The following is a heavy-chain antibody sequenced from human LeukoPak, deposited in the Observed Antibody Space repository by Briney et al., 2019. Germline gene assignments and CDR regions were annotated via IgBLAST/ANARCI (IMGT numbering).Heavy chain of an antibody. D-gene: IGHD1-7*01. CDR2: IYYSGST. Sequence: PSETLSLTCTVSGGSVSSGSYYWSWIRQPPGKGLEWIGYIYYSGSTNYNPSLKSRVTISVDTSKNQFSLKLSSVTAADTAVYYCAREELSSWFDPWGQGTLVTASS. CDR3: AREELSSWFDP. V-gene: IGHV4-61*01. J-gene: IGHJ5*02. CDR1: GGSVSSGSYY.